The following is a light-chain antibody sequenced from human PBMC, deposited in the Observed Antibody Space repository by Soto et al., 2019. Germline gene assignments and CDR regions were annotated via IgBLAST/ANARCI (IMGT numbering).Light chain of an antibody. V-gene: IGKV3-15*01. Sequence: EIVMTQSPATLSVSPGERATLSCRASQSVGSNLAWYHQKPGQAPRLLMYGASTRATGIPARFSGSGSGSEFTLTISSLQSEDFAVYYCQQYSKWPLTFGGGTKVEI. J-gene: IGKJ4*01. CDR3: QQYSKWPLT. CDR2: GAS. CDR1: QSVGSN.